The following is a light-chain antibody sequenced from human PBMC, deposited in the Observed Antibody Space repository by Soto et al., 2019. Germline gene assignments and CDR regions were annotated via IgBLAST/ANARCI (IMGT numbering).Light chain of an antibody. CDR3: QQYNRWPLT. CDR1: QNIHDK. V-gene: IGKV3-15*01. J-gene: IGKJ4*01. Sequence: EIVLTQSPATLSVSPGERVSLSCRASQNIHDKLAWYQQKPGQTPRLLIYDASTRATGIPGSFSGSGSGTEFTLTISSLQSEDFAVYYCQQYNRWPLTFGGGTKVDTK. CDR2: DAS.